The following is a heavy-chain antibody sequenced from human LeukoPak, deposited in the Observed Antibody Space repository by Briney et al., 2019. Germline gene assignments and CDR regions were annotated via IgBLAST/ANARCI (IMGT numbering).Heavy chain of an antibody. Sequence: SVKVSCKASGGTFSSYAISWVRQAPGQGLEWMGGIIPIFGTANYAQKFQGRVTITADESTSTAYMELSSPRSEDTAVYYCARVKYYYDSSGYQGYYYYGMDVWGQGTTVTVSS. CDR1: GGTFSSYA. V-gene: IGHV1-69*13. CDR3: ARVKYYYDSSGYQGYYYYGMDV. D-gene: IGHD3-22*01. J-gene: IGHJ6*02. CDR2: IIPIFGTA.